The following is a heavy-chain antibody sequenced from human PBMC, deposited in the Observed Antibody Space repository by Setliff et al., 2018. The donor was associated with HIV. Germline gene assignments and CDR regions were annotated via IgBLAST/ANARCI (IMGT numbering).Heavy chain of an antibody. V-gene: IGHV1-3*01. CDR3: TRKLAPGHGMDV. Sequence: ASVKVSRKASGYTFTSYAIHWVRQAPGKSPGWLGWINAGYGNTKYSQKFKGRVTITRDASASTAYMELSSLRVEETTVYYCTRKLAPGHGMDVWGQGTTVTVSS. CDR1: GYTFTSYA. J-gene: IGHJ6*02. CDR2: INAGYGNT. D-gene: IGHD3-3*02.